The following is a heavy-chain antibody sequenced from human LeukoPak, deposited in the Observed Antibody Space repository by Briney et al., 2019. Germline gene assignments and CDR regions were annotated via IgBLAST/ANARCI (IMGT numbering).Heavy chain of an antibody. J-gene: IGHJ3*02. CDR3: AKPLTLSTVVTPDAFDI. D-gene: IGHD4-23*01. Sequence: PGGSLRLSRAASGFTFSSYTMHWVRQAPGKGLEYVSAISSNGGSTYYANSVKGRFTISRDNSKNTLCLQMGSLRAEDMAVYYCAKPLTLSTVVTPDAFDIWGQGTMVTVSS. V-gene: IGHV3-64*01. CDR2: ISSNGGST. CDR1: GFTFSSYT.